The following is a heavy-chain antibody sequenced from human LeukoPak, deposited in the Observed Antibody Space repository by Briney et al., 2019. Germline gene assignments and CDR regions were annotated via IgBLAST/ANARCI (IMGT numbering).Heavy chain of an antibody. CDR3: ARVDCISTSCPADY. CDR2: IFYSGST. Sequence: TSETLPLTCTVSGGSMSSYYWNWIRQPPGKGLVWIGFIFYSGSTNYNPSLKSRVTISVDTSRNQFSLKLSSVTAADTAIYYCARVDCISTSCPADYWGQGTLVTVSS. CDR1: GGSMSSYY. J-gene: IGHJ4*02. D-gene: IGHD2-2*01. V-gene: IGHV4-59*01.